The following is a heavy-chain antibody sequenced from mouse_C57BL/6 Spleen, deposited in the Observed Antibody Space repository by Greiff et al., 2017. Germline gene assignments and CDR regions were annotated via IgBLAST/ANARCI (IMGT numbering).Heavy chain of an antibody. J-gene: IGHJ2*01. CDR1: GYSITSGYY. D-gene: IGHD2-4*01. V-gene: IGHV3-6*01. CDR3: ARYDYGRSFDY. CDR2: ISYDGSN. Sequence: EVQLQESGPGLVKPSQSLSLTCSVTGYSITSGYYWNWIRQFPGNKLEWMGYISYDGSNNYNPSLKNRISITRDTSKNQFFLKLNSVTTEDTATYYCARYDYGRSFDYWGQGTTLTVSS.